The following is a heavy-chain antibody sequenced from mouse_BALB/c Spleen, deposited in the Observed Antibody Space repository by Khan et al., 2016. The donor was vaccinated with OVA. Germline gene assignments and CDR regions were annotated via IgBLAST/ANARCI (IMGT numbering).Heavy chain of an antibody. V-gene: IGHV3-2*02. CDR3: ARWLAY. J-gene: IGHJ3*01. CDR1: GYSITSDYA. CDR2: INYSGGT. Sequence: SGPGLVKPSQSLSLTCTVTGYSITSDYAWNWIRQFPGNKLEWMGYINYSGGTSYLPSLKSRISITRDTSKNQFFLQLNSVTTEDSATYYCARWLAYWGQGTLVTVS.